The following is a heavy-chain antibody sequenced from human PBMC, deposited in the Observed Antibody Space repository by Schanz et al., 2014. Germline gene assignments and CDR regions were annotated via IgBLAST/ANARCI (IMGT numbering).Heavy chain of an antibody. Sequence: EVQLVESGGGLIQPGGSLRLSCAVSGFTVNTNYMSWVRQAPGKGLEWISSMYINSGSTQYADSVKGRFIISRDSSKNTLFLQMNSLRAEDTAVYYCARVSEEQLLSELYYYYAMDVWGPGTTVTVSS. CDR2: MYINSGST. J-gene: IGHJ6*02. D-gene: IGHD2-15*01. V-gene: IGHV3-53*01. CDR1: GFTVNTNY. CDR3: ARVSEEQLLSELYYYYAMDV.